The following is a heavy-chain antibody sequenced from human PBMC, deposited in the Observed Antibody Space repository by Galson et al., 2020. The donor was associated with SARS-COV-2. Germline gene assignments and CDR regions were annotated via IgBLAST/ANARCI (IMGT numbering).Heavy chain of an antibody. CDR3: SRDVEVVVAPLYYYGMHV. CDR2: IYYSGNT. CDR1: GGSISSGDYY. V-gene: IGHV4-30-4*01. Sequence: ETSETLSLTCIVSGGSISSGDYYWSWIRQSPGKGLAWIGYIYYSGNTHYNPSLKSRVTISVDTSKNQFSLNLSSVTAADTAVYYCSRDVEVVVAPLYYYGMHVWGQGTTVTVSS. J-gene: IGHJ6*02. D-gene: IGHD2-15*01.